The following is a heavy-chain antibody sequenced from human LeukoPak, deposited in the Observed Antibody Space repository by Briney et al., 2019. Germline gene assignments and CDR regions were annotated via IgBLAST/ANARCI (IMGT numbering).Heavy chain of an antibody. CDR1: GFTFSSYA. CDR2: ISYDGSNK. V-gene: IGHV3-30-3*01. Sequence: GGSLRLSCAASGFTFSSYAMHWVRQAPGKGLEWVAVISYDGSNKYYADSVKGRFTISRDNSKNTLYLQMNSLRAEDTAVYYCARERIKYYYDSSGYYGPFDYWGQGTLVTVSS. CDR3: ARERIKYYYDSSGYYGPFDY. J-gene: IGHJ4*02. D-gene: IGHD3-22*01.